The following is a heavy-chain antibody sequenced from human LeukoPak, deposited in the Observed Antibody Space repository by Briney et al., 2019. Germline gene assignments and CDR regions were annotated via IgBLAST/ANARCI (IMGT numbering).Heavy chain of an antibody. J-gene: IGHJ4*02. CDR2: ISGNSHYI. CDR1: RFTFHTYN. Sequence: PVGFLRLSCAASRFTFHTYNMDRLRHGPGRGLHHDSSISGNSHYIYYADSVKGRFTISRDNAKNSLYLQMNSLSAEDTAVYYCARDRYGDYAIDYWGQGTLSPSPQ. CDR3: ARDRYGDYAIDY. V-gene: IGHV3-21*01. D-gene: IGHD4-17*01.